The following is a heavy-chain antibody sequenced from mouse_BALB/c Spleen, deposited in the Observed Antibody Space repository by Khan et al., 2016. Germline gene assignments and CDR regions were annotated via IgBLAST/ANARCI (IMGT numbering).Heavy chain of an antibody. V-gene: IGHV2-2*02. CDR2: IWSGGST. D-gene: IGHD1-1*01. Sequence: QVQLKESGPGLVQPSQSLSITCTVTGFSLTSYGVHWVRQSPGKGLEWLGVIWSGGSTDYNAAFISRLSISKDNSKSQVFFKMNSLQANDTAIYYCARSYYGSSYYYAMDYWGQGTSVTVSS. J-gene: IGHJ4*01. CDR1: GFSLTSYG. CDR3: ARSYYGSSYYYAMDY.